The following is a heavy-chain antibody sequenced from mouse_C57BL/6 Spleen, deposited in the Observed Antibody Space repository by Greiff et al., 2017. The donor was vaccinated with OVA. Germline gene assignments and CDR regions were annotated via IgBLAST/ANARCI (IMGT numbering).Heavy chain of an antibody. CDR3: ARGYSNYDYAMDY. CDR1: GFTFSDYG. V-gene: IGHV5-17*01. J-gene: IGHJ4*01. D-gene: IGHD2-5*01. CDR2: ISSGSSTI. Sequence: EVNVVESGGGLVKPGGSLKLSCAASGFTFSDYGMHWVRQAPEKGLEWVAYISSGSSTIYYADTVKGRFTISRDNAKNTLFLQMTSLRSEDTAMYYCARGYSNYDYAMDYWGQGTSVTVSS.